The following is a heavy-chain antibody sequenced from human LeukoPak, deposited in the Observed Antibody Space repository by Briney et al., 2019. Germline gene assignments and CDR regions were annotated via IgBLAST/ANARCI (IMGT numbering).Heavy chain of an antibody. J-gene: IGHJ4*02. V-gene: IGHV4-59*01. CDR2: IYYSGST. Sequence: SETLSLTCSVSGGSINNYYWSWIRQPPGKGLEWIGYIYYSGSTNYNPSLKSRVTMSIDTSKTQFSLKPTSVTAADTAVYYCARGRGNYGDYYLDYWGQGTLVTVSS. D-gene: IGHD4-17*01. CDR1: GGSINNYY. CDR3: ARGRGNYGDYYLDY.